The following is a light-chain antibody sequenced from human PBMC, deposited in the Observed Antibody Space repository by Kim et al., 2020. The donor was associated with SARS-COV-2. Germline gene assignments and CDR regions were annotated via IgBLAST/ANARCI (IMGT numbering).Light chain of an antibody. CDR1: LSINTY. J-gene: IGKJ5*01. CDR3: QNYNIYSLT. Sequence: DIQMTQSPSSLSASVGDTVTITCRASLSINTYLAWYQQRPGRVPKLLIYDASTLDTGVPSRFSGGGSGTEFTLTISSLQPDDFATYFCQNYNIYSLTFGQGTQVEIK. V-gene: IGKV1-5*01. CDR2: DAS.